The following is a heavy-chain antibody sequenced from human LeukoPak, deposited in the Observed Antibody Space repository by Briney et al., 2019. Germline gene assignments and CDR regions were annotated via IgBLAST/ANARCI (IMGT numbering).Heavy chain of an antibody. J-gene: IGHJ4*02. Sequence: GGSLGLSCAASGFTFSSYWMSWVRQAPGKGLEWVANIKQDGSEKYYVDSVKGRFTISRDNAKNSLYLQMNILRAEDTAVYYCARDLPDTRTPGLDYWGQGTLVTVSS. CDR1: GFTFSSYW. V-gene: IGHV3-7*03. D-gene: IGHD5-18*01. CDR3: ARDLPDTRTPGLDY. CDR2: IKQDGSEK.